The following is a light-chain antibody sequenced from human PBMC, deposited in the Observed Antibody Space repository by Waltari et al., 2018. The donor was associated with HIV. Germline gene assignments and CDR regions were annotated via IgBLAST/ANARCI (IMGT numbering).Light chain of an antibody. CDR2: GTS. Sequence: ETVMTQSPATLSVSPGVRATLSCWASQSVRTNLAWYQQKAGQAPRLLIYGTSARATGIPARFSGSGSGTEFTLTISSLQSEDFAVYYCQQYNSWPTFGQGTKVEIK. V-gene: IGKV3-15*01. CDR3: QQYNSWPT. CDR1: QSVRTN. J-gene: IGKJ1*01.